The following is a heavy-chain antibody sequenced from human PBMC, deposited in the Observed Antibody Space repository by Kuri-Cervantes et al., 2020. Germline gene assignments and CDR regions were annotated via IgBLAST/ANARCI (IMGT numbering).Heavy chain of an antibody. CDR3: WVLFAGY. D-gene: IGHD2-21*01. V-gene: IGHV3-30-3*01. J-gene: IGHJ4*02. CDR1: GFTFSSYA. CDR2: ISYDGSNK. Sequence: GGSLRLSCAASGFTFSSYAMHWVRQAPGKGLEWVAVISYDGSNKYYADSVKGRFTISRDNSKNTLYLQMNSLRAEDTAVYYCWVLFAGYWGQGTLVTVSS.